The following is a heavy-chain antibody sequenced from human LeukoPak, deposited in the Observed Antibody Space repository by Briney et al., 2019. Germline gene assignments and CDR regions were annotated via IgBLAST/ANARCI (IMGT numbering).Heavy chain of an antibody. Sequence: SVKVSCKASGDTFSFFAFSWVRQAPGQGLEWMGGMIPIFGTANYAQNFQGRVMITADESTSTAYMELSSLRSEDTAVYYCSLYCSGGSCRQRGYYYGMDVWGQGTTVTVSS. CDR1: GDTFSFFA. D-gene: IGHD2-15*01. V-gene: IGHV1-69*13. J-gene: IGHJ6*02. CDR3: SLYCSGGSCRQRGYYYGMDV. CDR2: MIPIFGTA.